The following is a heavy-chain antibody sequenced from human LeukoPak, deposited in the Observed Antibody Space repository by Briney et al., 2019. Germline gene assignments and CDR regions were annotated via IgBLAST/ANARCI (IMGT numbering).Heavy chain of an antibody. CDR3: AREVVRYGDFYFDY. CDR1: GGSISSGSYY. J-gene: IGHJ4*02. CDR2: IYTSGST. Sequence: SQTLSLTCTISGGSISSGSYYWSWIRQPAGKGLEWIGRIYTSGSTNYNPSLKSRVTISVDTSKNQFSLKLSSVTAADTAVYYCAREVVRYGDFYFDYWGQGTLVTVSS. V-gene: IGHV4-61*02. D-gene: IGHD4-17*01.